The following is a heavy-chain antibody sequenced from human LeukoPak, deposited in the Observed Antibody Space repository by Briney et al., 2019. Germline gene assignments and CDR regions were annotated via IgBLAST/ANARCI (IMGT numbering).Heavy chain of an antibody. Sequence: ASVKVSCKASGYTFTSYHLHWVRQDRGQGLERMGRITPDSGDRNYAQQFQGRVTITRDTSITTVYMELSSLTSDDTAVYYCARDLSSTPHWELDYWGQGTLVTVSS. CDR1: GYTFTSYH. D-gene: IGHD1-26*01. V-gene: IGHV1-2*06. CDR2: ITPDSGDR. CDR3: ARDLSSTPHWELDY. J-gene: IGHJ4*02.